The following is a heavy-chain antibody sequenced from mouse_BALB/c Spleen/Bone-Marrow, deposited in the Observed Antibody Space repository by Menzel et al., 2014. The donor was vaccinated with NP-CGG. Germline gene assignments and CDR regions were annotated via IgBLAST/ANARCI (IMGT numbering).Heavy chain of an antibody. D-gene: IGHD2-1*01. J-gene: IGHJ2*01. Sequence: DVHLVESGPELVKPGTSVKISCKASGYSFTGYPMNWVKQSHGKSLEWIGRINPYNSDAFYNPKFKGKATLTVDKSSSTAHMDLLSLTSEDSAVYYCGRSVYGSFDSWGQGTTLTVSS. CDR1: GYSFTGYP. CDR3: GRSVYGSFDS. V-gene: IGHV1-37*01. CDR2: INPYNSDA.